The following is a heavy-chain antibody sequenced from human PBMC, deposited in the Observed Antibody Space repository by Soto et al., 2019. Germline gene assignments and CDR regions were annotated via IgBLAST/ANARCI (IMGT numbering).Heavy chain of an antibody. CDR2: ISGSGGST. J-gene: IGHJ4*02. Sequence: EVQLLESGGGLVQPGGSLRLSCAASGFTFSSYAMSWDRQAPGKGLEWVSAISGSGGSTYYADSVKGRFTISRDNSKNTLYLQMNSLRAEDTAVYYCAKREAGGSGNLSPLFDYWGQGTLVTVSS. CDR1: GFTFSSYA. CDR3: AKREAGGSGNLSPLFDY. D-gene: IGHD3-10*01. V-gene: IGHV3-23*01.